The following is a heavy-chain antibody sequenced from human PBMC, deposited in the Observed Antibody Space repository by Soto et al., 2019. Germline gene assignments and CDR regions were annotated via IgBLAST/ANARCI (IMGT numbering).Heavy chain of an antibody. Sequence: PGGSLRLSCVASGFTFSSYAMSWVRQAPGQGLQWVSTFSGGRDTTWYADSVKGRFTVSRDSSKNTLSLQMNSLRAEDTAVYYCAKEMFPQTVLDSSSPWGDYWGPGTLVTVSS. CDR1: GFTFSSYA. J-gene: IGHJ4*02. D-gene: IGHD3-22*01. V-gene: IGHV3-23*01. CDR2: FSGGRDTT. CDR3: AKEMFPQTVLDSSSPWGDY.